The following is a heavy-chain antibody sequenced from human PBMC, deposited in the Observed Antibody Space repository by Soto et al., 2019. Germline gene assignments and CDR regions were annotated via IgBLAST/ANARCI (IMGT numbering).Heavy chain of an antibody. CDR3: ARDVMVRVKYYYYGMDV. Sequence: QVQLVQSGAEVKKPGSSVKVSCKASGGTFSSYAISWVRQAPGQGLEWMGGIIPIFGTANYAQKFQGRVTITADESTSTAYRELSSLRSEDTAVYYCARDVMVRVKYYYYGMDVVGQGPTVTVSS. V-gene: IGHV1-69*01. J-gene: IGHJ6*02. CDR1: GGTFSSYA. CDR2: IIPIFGTA. D-gene: IGHD3-10*01.